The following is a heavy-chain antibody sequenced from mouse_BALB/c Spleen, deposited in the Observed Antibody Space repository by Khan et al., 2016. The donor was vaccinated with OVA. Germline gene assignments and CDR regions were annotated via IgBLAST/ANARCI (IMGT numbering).Heavy chain of an antibody. Sequence: QVQLKQSGAELAKPGASVRLSCKASGYTFTSYCLYWVKQRPGQGLEWIGDINPSSGGTNFNEKFKSKATLTVDKSSSTAYIQLNSLTSEDSAVYECSRSGYDSFAYWGQGTLVTVSA. CDR2: INPSSGGT. V-gene: IGHV1-53*01. CDR1: GYTFTSYC. D-gene: IGHD2-4*01. CDR3: SRSGYDSFAY. J-gene: IGHJ3*01.